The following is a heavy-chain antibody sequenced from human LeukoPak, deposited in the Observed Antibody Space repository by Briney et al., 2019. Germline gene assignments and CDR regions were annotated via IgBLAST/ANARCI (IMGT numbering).Heavy chain of an antibody. V-gene: IGHV4-59*01. CDR2: IYYSGST. Sequence: PSETLSPTCTVSGGSISSYYWSWIRQPPGKGLEWIGYIYYSGSTNYNPSLKSRVTISVDTSKNQFSLKLSSVTAADTAVYYCARDAGYSYGNDAFDIWGQGTMVTVSS. CDR1: GGSISSYY. D-gene: IGHD5-18*01. CDR3: ARDAGYSYGNDAFDI. J-gene: IGHJ3*02.